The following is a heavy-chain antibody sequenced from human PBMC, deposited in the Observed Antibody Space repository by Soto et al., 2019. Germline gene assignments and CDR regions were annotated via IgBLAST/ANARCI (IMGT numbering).Heavy chain of an antibody. Sequence: SETLSLTCAVYGGSFSGYYWSWIRQPPGKGLEWIGEINHSGSTNYNPSLKSRVTISVDTSKNQFSLKLSSVTAADTAVYYCARRRYSGYDTTLFDPWGQGTLVTVSS. V-gene: IGHV4-34*01. CDR1: GGSFSGYY. CDR2: INHSGST. D-gene: IGHD5-12*01. J-gene: IGHJ5*02. CDR3: ARRRYSGYDTTLFDP.